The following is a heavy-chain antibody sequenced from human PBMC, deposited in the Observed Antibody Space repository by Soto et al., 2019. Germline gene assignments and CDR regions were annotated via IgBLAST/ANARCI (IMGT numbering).Heavy chain of an antibody. CDR3: AKDRHYYDSSGYYTVTDY. Sequence: GGSLRLSCAASGFTFSIYSMHWVRQAPGKGLEWVSSISSSSSYIYYADSVKGRFTISRDNSKNTLYLQMNSLRAEDTAVYYCAKDRHYYDSSGYYTVTDYWGQGTLVTVSS. J-gene: IGHJ4*02. CDR1: GFTFSIYS. CDR2: ISSSSSYI. D-gene: IGHD3-22*01. V-gene: IGHV3-21*04.